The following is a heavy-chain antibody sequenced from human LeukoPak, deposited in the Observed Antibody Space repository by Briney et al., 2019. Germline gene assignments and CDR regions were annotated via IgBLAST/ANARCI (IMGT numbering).Heavy chain of an antibody. D-gene: IGHD4-17*01. V-gene: IGHV3-7*01. Sequence: PTGGSLRLSCAASGFTFSSYWMSWVRQAPGKGLEWVANIKQDGSEKYCVDSVKGRFTISRDNAKNSLYLQMNSLRAEDTAVYYCARERPRTKEPTVTTPYYDYWGQGTLVTVSS. CDR3: ARERPRTKEPTVTTPYYDY. CDR2: IKQDGSEK. J-gene: IGHJ4*02. CDR1: GFTFSSYW.